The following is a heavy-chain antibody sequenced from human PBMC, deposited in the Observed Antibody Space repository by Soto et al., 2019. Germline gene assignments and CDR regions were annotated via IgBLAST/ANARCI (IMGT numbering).Heavy chain of an antibody. V-gene: IGHV3-30*01. D-gene: IGHD2-8*01. Sequence: QEQLVDSGGGVVQPGGSLRLSCAASGFTFSRYAMHWVRQAPGKGLEWVAFISYDGSDKYYADSVKGRFTISRDDSKNTLYLQMTSLRAEDTAVYYCARPPYEGYRTDGVCHRFDDWGPGALVIVSS. CDR3: ARPPYEGYRTDGVCHRFDD. J-gene: IGHJ4*02. CDR1: GFTFSRYA. CDR2: ISYDGSDK.